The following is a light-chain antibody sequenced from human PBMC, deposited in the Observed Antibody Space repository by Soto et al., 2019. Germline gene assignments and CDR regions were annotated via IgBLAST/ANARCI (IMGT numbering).Light chain of an antibody. CDR2: GNN. CDR3: AAWDDSLTDPV. J-gene: IGLJ2*01. CDR1: SSNIGSNN. V-gene: IGLV1-44*01. Sequence: QAVVTQPPSASGTPGQRVSISCSGSSSNIGSNNVNWYQHLPGAAPKLLIYGNNQRPSGVPDRFSGSKSGTSASLAISGLQSEDEADYYCAAWDDSLTDPVFGGGTKLTVL.